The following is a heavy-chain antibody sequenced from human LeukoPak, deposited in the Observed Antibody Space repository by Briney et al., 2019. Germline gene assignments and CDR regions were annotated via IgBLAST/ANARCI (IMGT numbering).Heavy chain of an antibody. J-gene: IGHJ4*02. V-gene: IGHV4-4*07. Sequence: KTSETLSLTCTVSGGSINFYYWSWIRQPAGKGLEWIGRIYSTGSTNYSPSLKSRVTMSVDKSKNQFSLNLSSVTAADTAVYYCARGIADPYSFDSWGRGTLVTVSS. CDR2: IYSTGST. CDR3: ARGIADPYSFDS. CDR1: GGSINFYY. D-gene: IGHD6-13*01.